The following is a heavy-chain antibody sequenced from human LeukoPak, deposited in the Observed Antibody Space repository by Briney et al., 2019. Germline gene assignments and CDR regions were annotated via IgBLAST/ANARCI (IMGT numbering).Heavy chain of an antibody. D-gene: IGHD3-16*02. V-gene: IGHV4-34*01. CDR3: ARHTPFMITFGGVITYYFDY. CDR2: INHSGST. J-gene: IGHJ4*02. CDR1: GGSFSGYY. Sequence: SETLSLTCAVYGGSFSGYYWSWIRQPPGKGLEWIGEINHSGSTNYNPSLKSRVTISVGTSKNQFSLKLSSVTAADTAVYYCARHTPFMITFGGVITYYFDYWGQGTLVTVSS.